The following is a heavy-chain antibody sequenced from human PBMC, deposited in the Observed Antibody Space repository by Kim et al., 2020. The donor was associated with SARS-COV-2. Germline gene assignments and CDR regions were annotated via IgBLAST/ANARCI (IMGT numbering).Heavy chain of an antibody. CDR3: ARAPTGIAAV. D-gene: IGHD6-13*01. V-gene: IGHV3-74*01. Sequence: STSSADSVKGRVTISRDIAKYTLYLQMNSLRAEDTAVYYCARAPTGIAAVWGQGTLVTVSS. CDR2: ST. J-gene: IGHJ4*02.